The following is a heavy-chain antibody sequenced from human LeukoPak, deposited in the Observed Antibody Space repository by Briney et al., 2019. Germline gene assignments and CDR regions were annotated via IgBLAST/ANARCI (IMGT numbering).Heavy chain of an antibody. Sequence: GGSLRLSCAASGFTFSSYWMSWVRQAPGKGLEWVANIKQDGSEKYYVDSVKGRFTISRDNAKNSLYLQMNSLRAEDTAVYYCARQHGYSSSWYSPYYYHYMDVWGKGTTVTVSS. J-gene: IGHJ6*03. CDR1: GFTFSSYW. CDR3: ARQHGYSSSWYSPYYYHYMDV. D-gene: IGHD6-13*01. V-gene: IGHV3-7*01. CDR2: IKQDGSEK.